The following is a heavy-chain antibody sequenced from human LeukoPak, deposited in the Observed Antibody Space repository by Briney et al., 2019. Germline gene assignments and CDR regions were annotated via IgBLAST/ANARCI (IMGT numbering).Heavy chain of an antibody. CDR3: ARQGIAVAGFDY. CDR1: GGSISSYY. D-gene: IGHD6-19*01. CDR2: IYYSGST. V-gene: IGHV4-59*08. J-gene: IGHJ4*02. Sequence: PSETLSLTGTVSGGSISSYYWSWIRQPPGKGLEWIGDIYYSGSTNYNPSLKSRVTISVDTSKNQFSLKLSSVTAADTAVYYGARQGIAVAGFDYWGQGTLVTVSS.